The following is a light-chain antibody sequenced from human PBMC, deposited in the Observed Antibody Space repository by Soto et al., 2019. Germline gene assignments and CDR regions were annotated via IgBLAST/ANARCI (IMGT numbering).Light chain of an antibody. V-gene: IGKV1-5*03. J-gene: IGKJ5*01. Sequence: DTQMTQSPSTLSASVGDRVTITCRASQSISSALAWHQQKPGKAPKLLIYKASSLQSGVQSRFSGGGSGTEFTLTISILQPDDFATYYCQQYYGYPFTFGQGTRLEI. CDR1: QSISSA. CDR2: KAS. CDR3: QQYYGYPFT.